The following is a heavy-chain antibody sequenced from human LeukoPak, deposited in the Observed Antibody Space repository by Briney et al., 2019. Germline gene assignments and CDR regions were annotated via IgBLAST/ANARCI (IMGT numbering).Heavy chain of an antibody. V-gene: IGHV1-24*01. CDR1: GYTLTELS. CDR2: FDPEDGVT. J-gene: IGHJ1*01. D-gene: IGHD3-22*01. Sequence: ASVKVSCKVSGYTLTELSMHWVRQAPGKGLEWMGGFDPEDGVTIYAQKFQGRVTMTEDTSTDTAYMELSSLRSEDTAVYYCVLRHDYYDSSGYYYRGYFQHWGQGTLVTVSS. CDR3: VLRHDYYDSSGYYYRGYFQH.